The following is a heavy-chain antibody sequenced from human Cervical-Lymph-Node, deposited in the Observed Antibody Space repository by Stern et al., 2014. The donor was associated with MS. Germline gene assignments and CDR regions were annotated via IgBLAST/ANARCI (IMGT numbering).Heavy chain of an antibody. CDR3: ARGGLWGAYAPMDV. CDR1: GFTFSSYG. J-gene: IGHJ6*02. CDR2: IWHDASIK. V-gene: IGHV3-33*01. D-gene: IGHD3-16*01. Sequence: MQLVESGGGVVQPGRSLRLSCAASGFTFSSYGMHWVRQAPGKGLEWVTVIWHDASIKQYADSVMGRFTISKDNDRSTLHLQMNSLRAEDTAVYYCARGGLWGAYAPMDVWGRGTTVTVSS.